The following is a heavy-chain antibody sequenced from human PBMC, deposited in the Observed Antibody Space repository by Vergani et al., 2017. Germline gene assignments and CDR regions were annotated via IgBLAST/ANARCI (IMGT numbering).Heavy chain of an antibody. V-gene: IGHV4-61*02. CDR3: ARGSCLCGSCYKPLFDD. CDR2: IHTRGST. CDR1: GGSINSHNYY. J-gene: IGHJ4*02. D-gene: IGHD2-15*01. Sequence: QVQLQESGPGLVKPSQTLSLTCTASGGSINSHNYYWCWIRQPAGKGLEWIGRIHTRGSTNYNPSLKSRVTMSEDTSKNQFSLHLTSVTAADTAVYFCARGSCLCGSCYKPLFDDWGQGILVTVSS.